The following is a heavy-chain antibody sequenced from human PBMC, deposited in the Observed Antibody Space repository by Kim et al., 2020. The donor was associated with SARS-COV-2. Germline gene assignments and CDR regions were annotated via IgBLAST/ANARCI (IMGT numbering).Heavy chain of an antibody. CDR1: GFTFSDSA. CDR3: TRFPPCSNSWWGAFD. J-gene: IGHJ3*02. CDR2: IRSKADSYAT. D-gene: IGHD2-2*01. Sequence: GGSLRLSCAASGFTFSDSAMYWVRQASGKGLEWVGRIRSKADSYATAYDVSVKGRFIISRDDSKNTAYLQMNSLKTEATAIYYCTRFPPCSNSWWGAFD. V-gene: IGHV3-73*01.